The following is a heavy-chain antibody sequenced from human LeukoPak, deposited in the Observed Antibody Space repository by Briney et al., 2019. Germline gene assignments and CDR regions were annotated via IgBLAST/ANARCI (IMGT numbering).Heavy chain of an antibody. Sequence: SETLSLTCTVSGGSISSSSYYWGWIRQPPGEGLEWIGSIYYSGSTYYNPSLKSRVTISVDTSKNQFSLKLSSVTAADTAVYYCARHPEATVTTIAYWGQGTLVTVSS. CDR2: IYYSGST. V-gene: IGHV4-39*01. D-gene: IGHD4-17*01. J-gene: IGHJ4*02. CDR3: ARHPEATVTTIAY. CDR1: GGSISSSSYY.